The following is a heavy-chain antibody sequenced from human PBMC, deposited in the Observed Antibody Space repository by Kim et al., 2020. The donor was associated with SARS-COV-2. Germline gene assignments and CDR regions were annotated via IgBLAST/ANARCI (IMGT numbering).Heavy chain of an antibody. J-gene: IGHJ5*02. CDR3: ARGYEGYCSSTSCYGFDP. V-gene: IGHV4-4*06. D-gene: IGHD2-2*01. Sequence: KSRVTMSVATSKNQFSLKLSSVTAADTAVYYCARGYEGYCSSTSCYGFDPWGQGTLVTVSS.